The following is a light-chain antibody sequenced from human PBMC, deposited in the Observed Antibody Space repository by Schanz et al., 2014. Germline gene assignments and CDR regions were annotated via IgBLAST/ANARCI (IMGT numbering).Light chain of an antibody. CDR2: AAS. V-gene: IGKV3-20*01. J-gene: IGKJ4*01. CDR1: QSVSSSN. CDR3: QQYDVPPLT. Sequence: EAVLTQSPGTLSLSPGERATLSCRASQSVSSSNLAWYQQKPGQAPRLLIYAASSRATGIPDRFSGAGSGTDFTLTISRLEPEDYAVYHCQQYDVPPLTFGGGTKVETK.